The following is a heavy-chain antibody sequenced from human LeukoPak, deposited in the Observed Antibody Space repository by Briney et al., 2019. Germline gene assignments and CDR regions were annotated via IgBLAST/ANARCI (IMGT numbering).Heavy chain of an antibody. CDR2: IYYSGNT. D-gene: IGHD3-22*01. CDR3: ARAPHFFDTSGSRYYFDY. V-gene: IGHV4-34*11. Sequence: SETLSLTCAVYGGSFSGYYWSWIRLPPGKGLEWIGSIYYSGNTYYSPSLMSRVTISVDTSKNQFSLNLSSVTAADTAVYFCARAPHFFDTSGSRYYFDYWGQGALVTVSS. CDR1: GGSFSGYY. J-gene: IGHJ4*02.